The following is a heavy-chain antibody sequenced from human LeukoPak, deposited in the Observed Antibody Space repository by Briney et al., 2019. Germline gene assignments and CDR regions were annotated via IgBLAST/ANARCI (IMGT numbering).Heavy chain of an antibody. V-gene: IGHV4-34*01. CDR3: ARGWFDP. Sequence: SETLSLTCAVYGGSFSGYYWSWIRQPPGKGLEWIGEINHSGSTNYNPSLKSRVTISVDTSKNQFSLKLSSVTTADTAVYYYARGWFDPWGQGTLVTVSS. CDR1: GGSFSGYY. CDR2: INHSGST. J-gene: IGHJ5*02.